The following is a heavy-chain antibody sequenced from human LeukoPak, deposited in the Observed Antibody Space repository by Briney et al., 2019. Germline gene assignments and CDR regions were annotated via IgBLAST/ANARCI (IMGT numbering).Heavy chain of an antibody. CDR3: ARDSGYDYYFDY. CDR2: IYYSGST. D-gene: IGHD5-12*01. Sequence: SETLSLTCTVSGASLSRYYWSWIRQPPGKGLEWIGYIYYSGSTNYNPSLKSRVTISVDTSKNQFSLKLSSVTAADTAVYYCARDSGYDYYFDYWGQGTLVTVSS. J-gene: IGHJ4*02. V-gene: IGHV4-59*01. CDR1: GASLSRYY.